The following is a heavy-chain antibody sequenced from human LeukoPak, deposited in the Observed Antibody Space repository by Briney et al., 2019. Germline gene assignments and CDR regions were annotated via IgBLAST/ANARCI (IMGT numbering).Heavy chain of an antibody. CDR3: AMDPNGAYLGAFDF. D-gene: IGHD2-8*01. J-gene: IGHJ3*01. V-gene: IGHV3-23*01. CDR2: ISGRGDTT. CDR1: GFTFSNYG. Sequence: PGGSLRLSCAGSGFTFSNYGMTWVRQAPRKGLEWVSAISGRGDTTRYGESVKGRFTVSRDNSKPTLYLEITNLRAEDAAVYFCAMDPNGAYLGAFDFWGQGTLVTVSS.